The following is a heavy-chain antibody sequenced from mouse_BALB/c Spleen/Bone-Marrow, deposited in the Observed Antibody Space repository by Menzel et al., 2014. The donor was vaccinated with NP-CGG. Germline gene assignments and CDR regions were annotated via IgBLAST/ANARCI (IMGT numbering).Heavy chain of an antibody. CDR1: GFNIKDTY. CDR3: AAYCYGSSYGFAC. D-gene: IGHD1-1*01. J-gene: IGHJ3*01. CDR2: VDPANGNT. Sequence: VQLKQSGAELVKPGASVKLSCTASGFNIKDTYMHWVKQRPGQGLEWIGRVDPANGNTKYDPKFQGKATITADTSSNTAYMQLSSLTSEDTAVYYCAAYCYGSSYGFACGGQGTLVTISA. V-gene: IGHV14-3*02.